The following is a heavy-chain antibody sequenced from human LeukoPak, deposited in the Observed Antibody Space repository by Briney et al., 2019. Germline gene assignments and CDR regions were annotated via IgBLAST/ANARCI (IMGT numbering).Heavy chain of an antibody. V-gene: IGHV4-4*07. Sequence: KPSEPLSLTCTVSGGSIISYYWSWIRQPAGRGLEWIGRIYSSGSTNYNPSLKSRVTISLDKSKNQFSLKLSSVSAADTAVYYCARGGSSGPDYWGQGTLVTVSS. J-gene: IGHJ4*02. CDR3: ARGGSSGPDY. CDR2: IYSSGST. D-gene: IGHD6-19*01. CDR1: GGSIISYY.